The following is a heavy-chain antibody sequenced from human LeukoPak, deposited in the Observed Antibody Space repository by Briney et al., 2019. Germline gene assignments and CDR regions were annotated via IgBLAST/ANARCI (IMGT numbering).Heavy chain of an antibody. V-gene: IGHV4-4*07. D-gene: IGHD2-8*02. CDR1: GGSISSYY. Sequence: PSETLSLTCTVSGGSISSYYWSWIRQPAGKGLEWIGRIYTSGSTNYNPSLKSRVTMSVDTSKNQFSLKLSSMTAADTAVYYCARNYCTGGVCYVPGWFDPWGQGTLVTVSS. CDR2: IYTSGST. J-gene: IGHJ5*02. CDR3: ARNYCTGGVCYVPGWFDP.